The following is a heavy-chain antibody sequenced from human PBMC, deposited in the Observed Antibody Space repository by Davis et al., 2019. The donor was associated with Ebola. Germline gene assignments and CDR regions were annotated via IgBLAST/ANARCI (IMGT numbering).Heavy chain of an antibody. J-gene: IGHJ6*02. CDR1: GFTFSSYA. CDR2: ISGSGGST. V-gene: IGHV3-23*01. Sequence: LSLTCAASGFTFSSYAMSWVRQAPGKGLEWVSAISGSGGSTYYADSVKGRFTISRDNSKNTLYLQMNSLRAEDTAVYYCAKEGTTTSRYYYYGMDVWGQGTTVTVSS. CDR3: AKEGTTTSRYYYYGMDV. D-gene: IGHD4-11*01.